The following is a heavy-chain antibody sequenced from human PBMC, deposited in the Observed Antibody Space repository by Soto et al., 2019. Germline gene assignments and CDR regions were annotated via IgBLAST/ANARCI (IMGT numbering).Heavy chain of an antibody. V-gene: IGHV1-18*01. CDR1: CYTFTSYG. CDR2: ISAYNGNT. J-gene: IGHJ3*02. CDR3: ASSVQVVAATDAFDI. D-gene: IGHD2-15*01. Sequence: GASVKVSCKASCYTFTSYGISWVRQAPGQGLEWMGWISAYNGNTNYAQKLPGRVTMTTDTSTSTANMELRSLRSDDTAVYYCASSVQVVAATDAFDISGQGTMVTVSS.